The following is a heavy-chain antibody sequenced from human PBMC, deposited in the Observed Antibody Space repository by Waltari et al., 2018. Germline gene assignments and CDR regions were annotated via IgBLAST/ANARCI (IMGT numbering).Heavy chain of an antibody. J-gene: IGHJ4*02. CDR2: ISSSGSTR. D-gene: IGHD6-19*01. V-gene: IGHV3-11*01. Sequence: QVQLVESGGGLVTPGGSLRLSCAASGFTFSDYYMTWHRQAPGKGLEWVSNISSSGSTRYYEDSVKGRFTIARDNAKNSRYLQMNSLRAEDTAVYYCARGIAVLHTPDYWGQGTLVTVSS. CDR1: GFTFSDYY. CDR3: ARGIAVLHTPDY.